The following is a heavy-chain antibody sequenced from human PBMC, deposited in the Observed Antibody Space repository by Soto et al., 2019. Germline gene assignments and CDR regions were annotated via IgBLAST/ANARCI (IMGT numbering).Heavy chain of an antibody. CDR2: INAGNGNT. CDR1: GYTFSNYA. V-gene: IGHV1-3*01. J-gene: IGHJ4*02. Sequence: ASVKVSCKASGYTFSNYAIHWVRQAPGQRLEWMGWINAGNGNTKSSQKFPGRVTITRDTSASTAYMELSSLRSEDTAVYYCARGSPPTFDYWGQGTLVTVSS. CDR3: ARGSPPTFDY. D-gene: IGHD1-26*01.